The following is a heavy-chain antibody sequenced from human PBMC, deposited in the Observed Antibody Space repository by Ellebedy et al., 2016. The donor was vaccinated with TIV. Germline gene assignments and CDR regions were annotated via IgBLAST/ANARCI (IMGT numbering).Heavy chain of an antibody. V-gene: IGHV4-34*01. CDR3: AGGHYPSPMVDY. D-gene: IGHD4/OR15-4a*01. CDR1: GGSFSGYY. J-gene: IGHJ4*02. CDR2: INHSGST. Sequence: SETLSLXXAVYGGSFSGYYWTWIRQPPEKGLEWIGEINHSGSTNYNPSLKSRVTISVDTSKNQFSLKLSSVTAADTAVYYCAGGHYPSPMVDYWGQGTLVSVFS.